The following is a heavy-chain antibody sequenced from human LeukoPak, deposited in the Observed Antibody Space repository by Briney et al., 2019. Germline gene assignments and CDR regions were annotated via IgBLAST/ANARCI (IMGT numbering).Heavy chain of an antibody. V-gene: IGHV3-23*01. D-gene: IGHD4-17*01. CDR3: AKGFGDYFRTNWFDP. J-gene: IGHJ5*02. Sequence: GGSLRLSCAASGFTFSSYAMSWVRQAPGKGLEWVSAISGSGGSTYYADSVKGRFTISRDNSKNTLYLQMNSLRAEDTAVYYCAKGFGDYFRTNWFDPWGQGTLVTVSS. CDR1: GFTFSSYA. CDR2: ISGSGGST.